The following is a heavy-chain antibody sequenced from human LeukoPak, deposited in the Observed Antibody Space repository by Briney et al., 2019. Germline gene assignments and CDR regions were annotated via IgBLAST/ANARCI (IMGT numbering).Heavy chain of an antibody. V-gene: IGHV4-34*01. CDR3: ARRVITMVRGVARLFDP. J-gene: IGHJ5*02. CDR1: GGSFSGYY. D-gene: IGHD3-10*01. Sequence: SETLSLTCAVYGGSFSGYYWSWIRQPPGKGLEWIGEINHSGSTNYTPSLKSRVTISVDTSKNQFSLKLSSVTAADTAVYYCARRVITMVRGVARLFDPWGQGTLVTVSS. CDR2: INHSGST.